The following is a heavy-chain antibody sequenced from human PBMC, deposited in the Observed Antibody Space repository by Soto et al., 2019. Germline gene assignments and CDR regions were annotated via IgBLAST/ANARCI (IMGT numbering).Heavy chain of an antibody. CDR1: GFTFSSYA. J-gene: IGHJ6*02. Sequence: GGSLRLSCAASGFTFSSYAMSWVRQAPGTGLEWVSLISESGDGTYYADSVKGRFTISRDNSQRTLNLQMNSLRAEDTAVYYCAKNGDFWSWGMDVWGQGTTVTVS. CDR3: AKNGDFWSWGMDV. CDR2: ISESGDGT. D-gene: IGHD3-3*01. V-gene: IGHV3-23*01.